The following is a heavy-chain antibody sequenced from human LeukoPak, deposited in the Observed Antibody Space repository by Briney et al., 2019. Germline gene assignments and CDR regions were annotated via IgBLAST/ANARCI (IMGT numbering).Heavy chain of an antibody. CDR1: GFTFSSYG. CDR3: AKGITMVVVVSPDY. J-gene: IGHJ4*02. V-gene: IGHV3-30*18. D-gene: IGHD3-22*01. CDR2: ISYDGSNK. Sequence: GGFLRLSCAASGFTFSSYGMHWVRQAPGKGLEWVAVISYDGSNKYYADSVKGRFTIFRDNSKNTLYLQMNSLRAEDTAVYYCAKGITMVVVVSPDYWGQGTLVTVSS.